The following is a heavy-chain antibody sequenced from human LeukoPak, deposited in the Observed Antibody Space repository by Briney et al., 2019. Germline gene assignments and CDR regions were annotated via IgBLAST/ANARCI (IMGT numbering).Heavy chain of an antibody. CDR1: GYTFTSYY. Sequence: GASVKVSCKASGYTFTSYYMHWVRQAPGQGLEWMGIINPSGGSTSYAQKFQGRVTMTRDTSTSTVYVELSSLRSEDTAVYYCARAGDSSGYYSPNLDYWGQGTLVTVSS. J-gene: IGHJ4*02. CDR3: ARAGDSSGYYSPNLDY. CDR2: INPSGGST. D-gene: IGHD3-22*01. V-gene: IGHV1-46*01.